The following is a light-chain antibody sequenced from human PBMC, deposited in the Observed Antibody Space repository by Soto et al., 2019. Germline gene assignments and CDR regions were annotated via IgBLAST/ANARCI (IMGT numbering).Light chain of an antibody. V-gene: IGLV1-40*01. CDR1: DSNIGNHY. CDR2: ANN. J-gene: IGLJ7*01. Sequence: QSVLTQPPSVSAAPGQRVTISCSGSDSNIGNHYVSWYQQLPGTAPKLLIYANNDRPSGVPDRFSGSKSGASASLAITGLQADDEADYYCQSYDSSLSGWVFGGGTQLTVL. CDR3: QSYDSSLSGWV.